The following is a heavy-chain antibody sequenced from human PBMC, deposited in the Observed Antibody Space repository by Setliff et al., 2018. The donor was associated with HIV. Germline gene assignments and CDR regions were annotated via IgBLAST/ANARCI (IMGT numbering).Heavy chain of an antibody. J-gene: IGHJ4*02. V-gene: IGHV3-21*01. CDR2: ISSSSSYI. D-gene: IGHD3-22*01. CDR3: ASSYYYDSSGYGSSY. Sequence: PGGSLRLSCAASGFTFSSYSMNWVRQAPGKGLEWVSSISSSSSYIYYADSVKGRFTISRDNAKTSLYLQMNSLRAEYAAVYYCASSYYYDSSGYGSSYWGQGTLVTVSS. CDR1: GFTFSSYS.